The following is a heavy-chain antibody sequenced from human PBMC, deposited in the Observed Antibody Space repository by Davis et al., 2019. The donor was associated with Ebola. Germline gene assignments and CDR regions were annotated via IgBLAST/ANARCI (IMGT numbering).Heavy chain of an antibody. V-gene: IGHV4-59*01. J-gene: IGHJ4*02. CDR1: GFTFSTYA. D-gene: IGHD5-18*01. Sequence: ESLKISCAASGFTFSTYAMSWVRQAPGKGLEWIGDIFYNGITNYNPSLKSRLTISIDTSTNQFSLKLRSVTAADTAMYYCARANTGMVPPEIDSWGQGTKVTVSS. CDR3: ARANTGMVPPEIDS. CDR2: IFYNGIT.